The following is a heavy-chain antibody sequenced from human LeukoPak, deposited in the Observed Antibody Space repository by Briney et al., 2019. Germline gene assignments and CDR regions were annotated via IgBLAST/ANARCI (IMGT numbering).Heavy chain of an antibody. CDR3: ARNGGSYDILTGYYMGNWFDP. J-gene: IGHJ5*02. Sequence: ASVKVSCKAAGYTVTGYYMYWVRQDHGQGREWMVWISPNSGGTNYAQKFQGRVTMTRDTSISTAYMELSRLRSDDTAVYYCARNGGSYDILTGYYMGNWFDPWGQGTLVTVSS. CDR2: ISPNSGGT. D-gene: IGHD3-9*01. CDR1: GYTVTGYY. V-gene: IGHV1-2*02.